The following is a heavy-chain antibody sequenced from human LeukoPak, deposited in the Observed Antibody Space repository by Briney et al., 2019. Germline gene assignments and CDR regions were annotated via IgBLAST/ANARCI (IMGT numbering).Heavy chain of an antibody. Sequence: ASVKVSCKASGYTFTDYYMHWVRQAPGRELEWMGWINPNSGGTNYAQKSQGRVTMTTDTSISTAYMEVSRLRSDDTAVYYCARVRIGQQLDKYYYYAMDVWGQGTTVTVSS. CDR2: INPNSGGT. CDR3: ARVRIGQQLDKYYYYAMDV. V-gene: IGHV1-2*02. D-gene: IGHD6-13*01. CDR1: GYTFTDYY. J-gene: IGHJ6*02.